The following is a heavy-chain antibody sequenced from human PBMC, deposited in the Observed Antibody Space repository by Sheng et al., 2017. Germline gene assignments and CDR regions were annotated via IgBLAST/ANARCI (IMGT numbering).Heavy chain of an antibody. D-gene: IGHD5-18*01. CDR2: IWYDGSNK. CDR1: GFTFSNYG. J-gene: IGHJ4*02. Sequence: QVQLVESGGGVVQPGRSLRLSCAASGFTFSNYGMHWVRQAPGKGLEWVALIWYDGSNKYYADSVKGRFTISRDNSKNTLYLQVNSLRAEDTAVYYCARDQGYNYHDYWGQGALVIVSS. CDR3: ARDQGYNYHDY. V-gene: IGHV3-33*01.